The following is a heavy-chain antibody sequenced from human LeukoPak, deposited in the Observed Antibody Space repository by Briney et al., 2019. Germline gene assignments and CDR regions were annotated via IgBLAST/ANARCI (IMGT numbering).Heavy chain of an antibody. CDR2: ISYDGSNK. CDR3: ARDEYGGGDPTDNYYYYYMDV. Sequence: PGGSLRLSCAASGFTFSSYAMHWVRQAPGKGLEWVALISYDGSNKYYADSVKGRFTISRDNSKNTLYLQMNSLRAEDTAVYYCARDEYGGGDPTDNYYYYYMDVWGKGTTVTVSS. V-gene: IGHV3-33*05. D-gene: IGHD2-21*02. CDR1: GFTFSSYA. J-gene: IGHJ6*03.